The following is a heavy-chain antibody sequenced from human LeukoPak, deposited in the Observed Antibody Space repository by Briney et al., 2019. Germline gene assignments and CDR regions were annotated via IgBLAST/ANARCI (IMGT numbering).Heavy chain of an antibody. Sequence: GGSLRLSCAASGFTFSSYAMHWVRQAPGKGLEWVAVISYDGSNKYYADSVKGRFTISRDNAENSLYLQMNSLRAEDTALYYCARKRPNYFDYWGQGTLVTVSS. V-gene: IGHV3-30-3*01. CDR3: ARKRPNYFDY. CDR1: GFTFSSYA. CDR2: ISYDGSNK. J-gene: IGHJ4*02.